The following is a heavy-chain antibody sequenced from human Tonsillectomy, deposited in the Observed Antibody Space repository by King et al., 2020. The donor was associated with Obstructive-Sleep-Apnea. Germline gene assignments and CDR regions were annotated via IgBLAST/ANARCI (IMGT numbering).Heavy chain of an antibody. V-gene: IGHV4-30-4*01. J-gene: IGHJ6*02. CDR2: IYYSGST. CDR3: ASSVSVYYYYGMDV. CDR1: VGSISSGVYY. Sequence: QLQESGPGLVKPSQTLSLTCTVSVGSISSGVYYWSCIGQPPGKGLEWIGYIYYSGSTYYNPSLKSRVTISLDTSKNQFSRKLSSVTAADTAVYYCASSVSVYYYYGMDVWGQGTTVTVSS.